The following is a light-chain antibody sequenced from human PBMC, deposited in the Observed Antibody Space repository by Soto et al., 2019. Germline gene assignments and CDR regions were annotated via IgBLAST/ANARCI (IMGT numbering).Light chain of an antibody. CDR2: EVS. CDR3: SSYAGSTPWV. CDR1: SSDVGGYNY. J-gene: IGLJ2*01. V-gene: IGLV2-8*01. Sequence: QSALTQPPSASGSPGQSVTISCTGTSSDVGGYNYVSWYQQHPGKAPKLMIYEVSKRPSVVPDRFSGSKSGNTASLTVSGLQAEDEADYYCSSYAGSTPWVFGGGTKVTVL.